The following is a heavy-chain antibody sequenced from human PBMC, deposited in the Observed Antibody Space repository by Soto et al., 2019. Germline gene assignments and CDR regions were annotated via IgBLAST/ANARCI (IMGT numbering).Heavy chain of an antibody. Sequence: PVRSLILSCAASGFTFSSYSMDLVRQAPGKGLEWLSHISTDSNSMYYEDSVRFRFAIFRDNAKNSMSLQMNGLKEEDTAVYYCASGFLDNSSDQWGLGTLVTVSS. D-gene: IGHD3-3*01. CDR3: ASGFLDNSSDQ. J-gene: IGHJ4*02. V-gene: IGHV3-48*02. CDR2: ISTDSNSM. CDR1: GFTFSSYS.